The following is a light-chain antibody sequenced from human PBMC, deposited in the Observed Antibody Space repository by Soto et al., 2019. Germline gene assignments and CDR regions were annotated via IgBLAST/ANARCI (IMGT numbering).Light chain of an antibody. V-gene: IGLV4-69*01. Sequence: QPVLTQSPSASASLGASVKLTCTLSSGHSSYAIAWHQQQPEKGPRYLMKFNSDGSHSKGDGIPDRFPGSSSGAERYLTISSLQSEDEADYYCQTWGTGIRVFGGGTKLTVL. CDR2: FNSDGSH. J-gene: IGLJ3*02. CDR1: SGHSSYA. CDR3: QTWGTGIRV.